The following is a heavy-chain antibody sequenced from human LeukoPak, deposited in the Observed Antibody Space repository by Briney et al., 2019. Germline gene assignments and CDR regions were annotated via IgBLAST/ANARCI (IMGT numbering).Heavy chain of an antibody. D-gene: IGHD5-24*01. CDR3: ARPHRDGYNLEPFQH. Sequence: GESLKISCKGSGYSFTSYWIGWVRQMPGKGLEWMGIIYPGDSDTRYSPSFQGQVTISADKSISTAYLQWSSLKASDTAMYHCARPHRDGYNLEPFQHWGQGTLVTVSS. V-gene: IGHV5-51*01. J-gene: IGHJ1*01. CDR1: GYSFTSYW. CDR2: IYPGDSDT.